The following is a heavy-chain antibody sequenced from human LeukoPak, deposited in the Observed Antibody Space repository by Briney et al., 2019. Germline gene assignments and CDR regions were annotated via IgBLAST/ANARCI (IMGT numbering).Heavy chain of an antibody. J-gene: IGHJ4*02. V-gene: IGHV2-5*01. D-gene: IGHD3-16*01. CDR3: VHNNLLRGTHYFDY. CDR1: GFSLSTSGVG. Sequence: SGPTLVKPTQTLTLTCTFSGFSLSTSGVGVGWIRQPPGKALEWLALIYWNNDKRYGPSLKSRLTITKDTSKNQVVLTMTNVDPVETATYYCVHNNLLRGTHYFDYWGQGTLVTVSS. CDR2: IYWNNDK.